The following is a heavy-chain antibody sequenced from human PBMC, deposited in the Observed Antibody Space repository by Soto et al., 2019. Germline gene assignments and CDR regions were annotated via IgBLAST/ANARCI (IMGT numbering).Heavy chain of an antibody. CDR3: ASSSGWTLGHVDY. D-gene: IGHD3-22*01. CDR2: FDPEYGET. CDR1: GYTLTELS. V-gene: IGHV1-24*01. Sequence: ASVKVSCKVSGYTLTELSMHWVRQAPGKGLEWTGGFDPEYGETIYAQKFQGRVTMTEDTSTDTAYMELSSLRSEDTAVYYCASSSGWTLGHVDYWGQGTLVTVSS. J-gene: IGHJ4*02.